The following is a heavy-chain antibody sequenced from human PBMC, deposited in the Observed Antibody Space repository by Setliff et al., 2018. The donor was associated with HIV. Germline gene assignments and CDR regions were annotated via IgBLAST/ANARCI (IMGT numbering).Heavy chain of an antibody. D-gene: IGHD5-12*01. CDR3: ASDISPDDGYNRLHYFDY. CDR2: IIPILGVP. CDR1: GGPFTSSS. J-gene: IGHJ4*02. V-gene: IGHV1-69*02. Sequence: SVKVSCKASGGPFTSSSIGWVRQAPGQGLEWMGRIIPILGVPRYAQKFQGRVTITADKSTSTSYMHLSSLRAEDTAVYYCASDISPDDGYNRLHYFDYWGQGTLVTVSS.